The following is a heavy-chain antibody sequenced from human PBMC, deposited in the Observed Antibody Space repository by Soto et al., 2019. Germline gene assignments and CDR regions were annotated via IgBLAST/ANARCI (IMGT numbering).Heavy chain of an antibody. CDR2: IYHSGST. D-gene: IGHD6-19*01. J-gene: IGHJ4*02. V-gene: IGHV4-30-2*01. CDR1: GGSISSGGYS. CDR3: ASAGGLGAVAADY. Sequence: QLQLQESGSGLVKPSQTLSLTCAVSGGSISSGGYSWSWIRQPPGKGLEWIGYIYHSGSTYYNPSVKSRVTVSADRSKNHFSVKLSSVTAADTAVYYCASAGGLGAVAADYWGQGTLVTVSS.